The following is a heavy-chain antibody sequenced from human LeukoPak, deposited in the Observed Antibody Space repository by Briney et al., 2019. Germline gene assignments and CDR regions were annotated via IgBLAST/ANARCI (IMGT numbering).Heavy chain of an antibody. V-gene: IGHV3-23*01. J-gene: IGHJ4*02. CDR3: AKRGPGSPESGKYYFDY. CDR2: ISGSAART. Sequence: GGTLRLSCAASGFTFSTYGMTWVRQAPGRGLEWVSAISGSAARTFYADSVKGRFTISRDNSKNTLSLQMNSLRAEDTAVYYCAKRGPGSPESGKYYFDYWGQGTLVTVSS. D-gene: IGHD3-10*01. CDR1: GFTFSTYG.